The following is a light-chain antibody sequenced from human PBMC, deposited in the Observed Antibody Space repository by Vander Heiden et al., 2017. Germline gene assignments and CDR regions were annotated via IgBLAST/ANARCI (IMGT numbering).Light chain of an antibody. Sequence: QSALTQPASVSGSPGQSITISCTGISSDVGSYNLVSWYQQHPGKAPKLMMYEVSKRPSGVSNRFSGSKSGNTASLTISGLQAEDEADYYCCSYAGSSTLGVFGGGTKLTVL. CDR3: CSYAGSSTLGV. CDR2: EVS. V-gene: IGLV2-23*02. CDR1: SSDVGSYNL. J-gene: IGLJ3*02.